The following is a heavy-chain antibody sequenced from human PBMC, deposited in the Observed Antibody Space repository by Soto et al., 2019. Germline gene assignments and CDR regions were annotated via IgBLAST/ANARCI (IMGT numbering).Heavy chain of an antibody. CDR2: IYYSGST. V-gene: IGHV4-59*08. CDR3: ARLTYYDILTGSILSWYFDY. Sequence: PSETLSLTCTVSGGSISSYYWSWIRQPPGKGLEWIGYIYYSGSTNYNPSLKSRVTISVDTSKNQFSLKLSSVTAADTAVYYCARLTYYDILTGSILSWYFDYWGQGTLVTVPS. D-gene: IGHD3-9*01. J-gene: IGHJ4*02. CDR1: GGSISSYY.